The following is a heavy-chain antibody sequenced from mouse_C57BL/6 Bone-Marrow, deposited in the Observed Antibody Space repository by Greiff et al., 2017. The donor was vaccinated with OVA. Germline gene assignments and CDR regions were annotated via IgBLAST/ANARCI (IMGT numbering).Heavy chain of an antibody. D-gene: IGHD2-4*01. V-gene: IGHV1-72*01. J-gene: IGHJ3*01. CDR3: ARSEDYHWGFAY. Sequence: QVQLQQPGAELVKPGASVKLSCKASGYTFTSYWMHWVKQRPGRGLEWIGRIDPNSGGTKYNEKFKSKATLTVDKPSSTAYMQISSLTSEDSAVYYCARSEDYHWGFAYWGQGTLVTVSA. CDR1: GYTFTSYW. CDR2: IDPNSGGT.